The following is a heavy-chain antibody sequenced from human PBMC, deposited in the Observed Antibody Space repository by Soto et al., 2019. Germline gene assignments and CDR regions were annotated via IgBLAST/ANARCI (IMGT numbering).Heavy chain of an antibody. J-gene: IGHJ4*02. D-gene: IGHD6-6*01. Sequence: QVQLVESGGGVVQPGRSLRLSCAASGFTFSSYAMHWVRQAPGKGLEWVAVISYDGSNKYYADSVKGRFTISRDNSKNTLYLQMNSLRAEDTAVYYCAREGGDLAARVRGSYFDYWGQGTLVTVSS. CDR3: AREGGDLAARVRGSYFDY. V-gene: IGHV3-30-3*01. CDR2: ISYDGSNK. CDR1: GFTFSSYA.